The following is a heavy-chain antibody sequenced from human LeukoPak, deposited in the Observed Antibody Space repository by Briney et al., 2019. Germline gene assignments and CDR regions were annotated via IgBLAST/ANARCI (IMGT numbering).Heavy chain of an antibody. V-gene: IGHV3-23*01. D-gene: IGHD4-23*01. CDR1: GFTFSNYA. CDR2: ISGSGSNT. J-gene: IGHJ4*02. CDR3: AKHYGSNSIAVY. Sequence: GGSLRLSCGTSGFTFSNYAMSWVRQAPGKGLEWVSAISGSGSNTYYADSVEGRFTISRDNSKNTLNLQMNSLRAEDTAVYYCAKHYGSNSIAVYWGQGTLVTVSS.